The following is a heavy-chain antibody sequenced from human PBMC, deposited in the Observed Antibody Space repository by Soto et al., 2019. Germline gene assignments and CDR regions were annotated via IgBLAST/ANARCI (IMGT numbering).Heavy chain of an antibody. V-gene: IGHV1-46*03. Sequence: CNASGYTFANYYMHWVRQAPGQGLEWMGVIHYSGATPTYAQKFQGRVTMARDTSTSTVYVELNSLKSEDTAVYFCARQWLVVSPLDYWGQGTLVTVSS. J-gene: IGHJ4*02. CDR2: IHYSGATP. CDR3: ARQWLVVSPLDY. CDR1: GYTFANYY. D-gene: IGHD6-19*01.